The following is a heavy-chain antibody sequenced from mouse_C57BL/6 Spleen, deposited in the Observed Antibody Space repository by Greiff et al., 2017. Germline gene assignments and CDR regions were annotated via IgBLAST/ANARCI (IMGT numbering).Heavy chain of an antibody. V-gene: IGHV1-66*01. D-gene: IGHD1-1*01. CDR3: ARGTTVEYFDY. CDR2: IYPGSGNT. CDR1: GYSFTSYY. J-gene: IGHJ2*01. Sequence: QVQLQQSGPELVKPGASVKISCKASGYSFTSYYIHWVKQRPGQGLEWIGWIYPGSGNTKYNEKFKGKATLTADTSSSTAYMQLSSLTSEDSAVYYCARGTTVEYFDYWGQGTTLTVSS.